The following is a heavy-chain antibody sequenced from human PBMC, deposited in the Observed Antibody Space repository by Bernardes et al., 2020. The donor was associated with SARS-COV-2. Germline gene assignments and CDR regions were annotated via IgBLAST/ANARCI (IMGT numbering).Heavy chain of an antibody. CDR2: SRNRVKTYTT. J-gene: IGHJ4*02. D-gene: IGHD2-8*01. CDR3: VRLEAVGTRLSEDFGH. CDR1: GFIFSDYY. Sequence: GGSLRLSCAASGFIFSDYYIDWVRQAPGKGLEWVARSRNRVKTYTTDYAASVKGRFIISRDNAKNSLYLQMNALQTEDSAVYYCVRLEAVGTRLSEDFGHWGKGTLFTVSS. V-gene: IGHV3-72*01.